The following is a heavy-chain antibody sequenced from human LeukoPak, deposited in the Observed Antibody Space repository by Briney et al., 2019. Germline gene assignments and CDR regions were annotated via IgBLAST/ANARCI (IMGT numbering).Heavy chain of an antibody. D-gene: IGHD4-23*01. Sequence: GGSLRLSCAASGFTFSDYYMTWVRQAPGKGLEWVSIISSSSSHIFDADSVKGRFAISRDNAKNSLYLQMNSLRPEDTAVYYCVRGATAVTRHLDYWGQGTLVTVSS. J-gene: IGHJ4*02. V-gene: IGHV3-21*01. CDR1: GFTFSDYY. CDR3: VRGATAVTRHLDY. CDR2: ISSSSSHI.